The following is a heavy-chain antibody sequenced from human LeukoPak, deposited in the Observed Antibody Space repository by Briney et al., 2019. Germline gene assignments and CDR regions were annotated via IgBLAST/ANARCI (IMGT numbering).Heavy chain of an antibody. V-gene: IGHV1-2*02. Sequence: ASVKVSCKSSGYTFTGYFMHWVRQAPGQGPEWMGWINPNTGGTHYAQKFQGRVTMTRDTSISTAYMELSRLRSDDTAVYYCARDRYSSSQFDPWGQGTLVTVSS. D-gene: IGHD6-6*01. J-gene: IGHJ5*02. CDR1: GYTFTGYF. CDR2: INPNTGGT. CDR3: ARDRYSSSQFDP.